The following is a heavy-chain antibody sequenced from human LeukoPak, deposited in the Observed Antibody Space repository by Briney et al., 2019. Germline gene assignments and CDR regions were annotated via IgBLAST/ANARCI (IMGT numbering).Heavy chain of an antibody. D-gene: IGHD3-10*01. J-gene: IGHJ6*03. V-gene: IGHV3-49*04. Sequence: SGGSLRLSCTASGFTFGDYAMSWVRQAPGKGLEWVGFIRSKAYGGTTEYAASVKGRFTISRDDSKSIAYLQMNSLKTEDTAVYYCTRDPNTMVRGVYYYYYMDVWGKGTTVTISS. CDR3: TRDPNTMVRGVYYYYYMDV. CDR2: IRSKAYGGTT. CDR1: GFTFGDYA.